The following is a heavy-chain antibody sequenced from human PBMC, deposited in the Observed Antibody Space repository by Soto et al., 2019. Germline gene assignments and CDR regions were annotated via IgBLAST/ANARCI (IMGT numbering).Heavy chain of an antibody. J-gene: IGHJ6*02. V-gene: IGHV1-69*08. CDR3: AREDSSSWYYYYGMDV. D-gene: IGHD6-13*01. CDR1: GGTFSSYT. CDR2: IIPILGIA. Sequence: QVQLVQSGAEVKKPGSSVKVSCKASGGTFSSYTISWVRQAPGQGLEWMGRIIPILGIANYAQKFQGRVTITXXKXTXXAYMELSSLRSEDTAVYYCAREDSSSWYYYYGMDVWGQGTTVTVSS.